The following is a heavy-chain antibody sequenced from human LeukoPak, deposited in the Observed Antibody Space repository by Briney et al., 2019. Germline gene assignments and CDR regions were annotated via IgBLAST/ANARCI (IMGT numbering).Heavy chain of an antibody. V-gene: IGHV3-66*01. Sequence: PGGSLRLSCAASGFTVSSNYMNWVRQAPGKGLEWVSVIYSGGNTYYADSVKGRFTISRDNSKNTLYLQMNSLRAEDTAVYYCAKYGYCSSTSCPGPFDYWGQGTLVTVSS. J-gene: IGHJ4*02. CDR3: AKYGYCSSTSCPGPFDY. CDR2: IYSGGNT. D-gene: IGHD2-2*01. CDR1: GFTVSSNY.